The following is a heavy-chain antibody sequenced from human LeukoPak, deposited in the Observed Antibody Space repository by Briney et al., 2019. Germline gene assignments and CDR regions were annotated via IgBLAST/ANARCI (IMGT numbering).Heavy chain of an antibody. CDR3: ARDDGTRYYGMDV. Sequence: ASVKVSCKASGYTFTSYYMHWVRQTPGQGLEWMGIINPSGGSTSYAQKFQGRVTMTRDTSTSTVYMELSSLRSEDTAVYYCARDDGTRYYGMDVWGQGTTVTVSS. V-gene: IGHV1-46*01. CDR2: INPSGGST. CDR1: GYTFTSYY. D-gene: IGHD1-26*01. J-gene: IGHJ6*02.